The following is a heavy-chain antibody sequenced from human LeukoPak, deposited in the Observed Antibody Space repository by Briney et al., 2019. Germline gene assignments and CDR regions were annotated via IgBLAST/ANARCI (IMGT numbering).Heavy chain of an antibody. CDR2: IIPILGIA. CDR3: ARDEAYDILTGFDY. CDR1: GYTFTSYG. J-gene: IGHJ4*02. D-gene: IGHD3-9*01. Sequence: ASVKVSCKASGYTFTSYGISWVRQAPGQGLEWMGRIIPILGIANYAQKFQGRVTITADKSTSTAYMELSSLRSEDTAVYYCARDEAYDILTGFDYWGQGTLVTVSS. V-gene: IGHV1-69*04.